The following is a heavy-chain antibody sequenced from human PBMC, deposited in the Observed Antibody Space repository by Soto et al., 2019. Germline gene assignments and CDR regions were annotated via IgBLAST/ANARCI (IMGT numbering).Heavy chain of an antibody. CDR1: GFTFSSYS. CDR3: ASTGYSSSWKGDY. D-gene: IGHD6-13*01. CDR2: ISSSSSYI. J-gene: IGHJ4*02. V-gene: IGHV3-21*01. Sequence: EVQLVESGGCLVKPGGSLRLSCAASGFTFSSYSMNWVRQAPGKGLEWVSSISSSSSYIYYADAVKGRFTISRDNAKNSLYLQMNSLRAEDTAVYYCASTGYSSSWKGDYWGQGTLVTVSS.